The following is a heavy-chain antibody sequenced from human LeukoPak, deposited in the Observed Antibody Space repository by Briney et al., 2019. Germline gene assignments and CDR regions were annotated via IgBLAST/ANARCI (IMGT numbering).Heavy chain of an antibody. CDR3: ANPARDFADSGAITW. CDR2: INHSGIT. CDR1: GGSVSSGSYY. Sequence: PSETLSLTCTVSGGSVSSGSYYWGWIRQPPGKGLEWIGEINHSGITNYNPSLKSRVTISADTSKNQFSLKLTSVTAADTAVYYCANPARDFADSGAITWWGQGTLVTVSS. D-gene: IGHD4-17*01. V-gene: IGHV4-39*07. J-gene: IGHJ4*02.